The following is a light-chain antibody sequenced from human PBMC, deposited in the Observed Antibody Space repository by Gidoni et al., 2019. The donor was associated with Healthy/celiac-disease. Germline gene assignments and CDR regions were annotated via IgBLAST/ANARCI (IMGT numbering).Light chain of an antibody. J-gene: IGKJ3*01. CDR2: GAS. Sequence: DIVLTQSPGTLSLSPGERATLSCRASQRVSSSYLAWYQQNPGQAPRLLIYGASSRATGIPDRFSGSGSGTDFTLTISRLEPEDFAVYYCQQYGSSQGITFXPXTKVEIK. CDR3: QQYGSSQGIT. CDR1: QRVSSSY. V-gene: IGKV3-20*01.